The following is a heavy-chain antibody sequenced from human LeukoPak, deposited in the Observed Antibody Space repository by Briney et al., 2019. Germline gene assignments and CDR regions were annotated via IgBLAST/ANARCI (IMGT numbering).Heavy chain of an antibody. Sequence: NPSETLSLTCTVSGGSISGYYWSWIRQPPGKGLEWIGYIYYSGSTNYNPSLQSRVTISVDTLKNQFSLKLSSVTAADTAVYYCARRDPNYDLAWFDPWGQGTLVTVSS. CDR3: ARRDPNYDLAWFDP. V-gene: IGHV4-59*08. D-gene: IGHD3-3*01. J-gene: IGHJ5*02. CDR2: IYYSGST. CDR1: GGSISGYY.